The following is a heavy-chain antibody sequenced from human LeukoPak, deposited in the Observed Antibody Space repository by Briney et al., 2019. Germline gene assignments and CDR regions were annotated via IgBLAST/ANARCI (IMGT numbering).Heavy chain of an antibody. CDR1: GFTVRSNY. V-gene: IGHV3-53*01. CDR3: ARDSLSLDYFDY. J-gene: IGHJ4*02. CDR2: IYSGGST. D-gene: IGHD3-10*01. Sequence: GGSLRLSCAASGFTVRSNYMSWARRAPGKGLEWVSVIYSGGSTYYADSVKGRFTISRDNSKNTLYLQMNSLRAEDTAVYYCARDSLSLDYFDYWGQGTLVTVSS.